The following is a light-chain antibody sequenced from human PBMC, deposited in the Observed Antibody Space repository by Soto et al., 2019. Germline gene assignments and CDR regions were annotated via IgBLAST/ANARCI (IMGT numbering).Light chain of an antibody. CDR2: DVS. J-gene: IGLJ2*01. CDR3: RLNSSSSTLV. Sequence: QSALTQPASVSGSPGQSITISCTGTSSDVGGYNYVSWYQQHPGKAPKLMIYDVSNRPSGVSNRFSGSKSGNTASLTISGVQGEGGGYYYWRLNSSSSTLVFGGGTKLTVL. V-gene: IGLV2-14*01. CDR1: SSDVGGYNY.